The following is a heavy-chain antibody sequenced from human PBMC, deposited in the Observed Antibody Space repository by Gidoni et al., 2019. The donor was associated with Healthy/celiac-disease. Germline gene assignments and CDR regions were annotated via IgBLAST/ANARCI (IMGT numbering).Heavy chain of an antibody. CDR1: STFSSYT. V-gene: IGHV1-69*04. CDR2: IIPILGIA. D-gene: IGHD3-10*01. Sequence: STFSSYTISWVRQAPGQGLEWMGRIIPILGIANYAQKFQGRVTITADKSTSTAYMELSSLRSEDTAVYYCARDVYYYGSGSYTGTGYWGQGTLVTVSS. J-gene: IGHJ4*02. CDR3: ARDVYYYGSGSYTGTGY.